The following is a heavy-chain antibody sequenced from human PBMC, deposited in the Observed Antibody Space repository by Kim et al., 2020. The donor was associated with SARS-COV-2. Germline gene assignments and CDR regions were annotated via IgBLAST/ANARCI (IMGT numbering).Heavy chain of an antibody. J-gene: IGHJ4*02. V-gene: IGHV3-23*01. D-gene: IGHD1-26*01. CDR1: GFSFSTYA. CDR2: ISSSGDI. Sequence: GGSLRLSCAASGFSFSTYAMSWVRQAPGKGLEWVSSISSSGDIYSADSVKGRFTISRDNSKNTLYLQMNSLRAEDTAVYYCAKGSGTYKDIDYWGQGTLVTVSS. CDR3: AKGSGTYKDIDY.